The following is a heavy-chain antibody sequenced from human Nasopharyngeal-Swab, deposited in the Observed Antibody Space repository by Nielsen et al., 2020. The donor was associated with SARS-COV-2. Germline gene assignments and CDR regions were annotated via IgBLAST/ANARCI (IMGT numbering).Heavy chain of an antibody. Sequence: RQPLGKGLEWIASIYHSGSTYYNPSLRSRVTILVDTSKNQFSLKLYSVTAADTAIYYCARRSGYSYGYALDNWGPGTLVTVSS. D-gene: IGHD5-18*01. CDR2: IYHSGST. V-gene: IGHV4-38-2*01. J-gene: IGHJ4*02. CDR3: ARRSGYSYGYALDN.